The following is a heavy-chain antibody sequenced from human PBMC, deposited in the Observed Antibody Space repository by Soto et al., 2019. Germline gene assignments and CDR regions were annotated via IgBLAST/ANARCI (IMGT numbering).Heavy chain of an antibody. J-gene: IGHJ2*01. D-gene: IGHD1-26*01. CDR1: GYTFTSYA. CDR2: INAGNGNT. CDR3: ARGGCLYWYFDL. Sequence: QVQLVQSGAEVKKPGASVKVSCKASGYTFTSYAMHLVRQAPGQRLEWMGWINAGNGNTKYSQKFQGRVTITRDTSASTAYMELSSLRSEDTAVYYRARGGCLYWYFDLWGRGTLVTVSS. V-gene: IGHV1-3*01.